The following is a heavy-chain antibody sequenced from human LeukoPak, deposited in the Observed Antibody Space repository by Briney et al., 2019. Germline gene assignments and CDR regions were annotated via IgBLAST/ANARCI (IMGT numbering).Heavy chain of an antibody. CDR3: LNEHGG. CDR2: ISPASGAT. V-gene: IGHV1-2*02. CDR1: GYTLPRSY. D-gene: IGHD1-1*01. J-gene: IGHJ4*02. Sequence: APVRVSCKASGYTLPRSYIHRVRQAPGQGFEWIGWISPASGATNYAQNFQGRVTLTTDTSIATAYMELSSLTSDDTASYYCLNEHGGWGQGTPVTVSS.